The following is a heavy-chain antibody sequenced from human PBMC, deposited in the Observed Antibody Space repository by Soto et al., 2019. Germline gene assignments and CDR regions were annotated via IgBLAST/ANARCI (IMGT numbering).Heavy chain of an antibody. CDR3: AKGSCTGGSCWNPFDS. Sequence: PGVSLRLSCAASGFTFSRYGMHWVRQAPGKGLEWVALIWYDGANEYYADSVKGRFTISRDNSKNTLHLQMDSLRAEDTAVYSCAKGSCTGGSCWNPFDSWGPGTLVTVSS. D-gene: IGHD2-15*01. CDR1: GFTFSRYG. J-gene: IGHJ4*02. V-gene: IGHV3-30*02. CDR2: IWYDGANE.